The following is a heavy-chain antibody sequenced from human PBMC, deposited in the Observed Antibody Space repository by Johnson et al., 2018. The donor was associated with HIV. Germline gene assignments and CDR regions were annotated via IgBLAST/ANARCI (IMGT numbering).Heavy chain of an antibody. CDR1: GFTFSNYA. J-gene: IGHJ3*02. CDR3: AKVKWEVALNGAFDI. Sequence: VQLVESGGGLVQPGGSLRLSCGASGFTFSNYAMRWVRQALGKGLEWVSAISGSGGSTYYADSVKGRFTISRDNSKNTLYLQMNSLRAEDTAVYYCAKVKWEVALNGAFDIWGQGTMVTVSS. D-gene: IGHD1-26*01. CDR2: ISGSGGST. V-gene: IGHV3-23*04.